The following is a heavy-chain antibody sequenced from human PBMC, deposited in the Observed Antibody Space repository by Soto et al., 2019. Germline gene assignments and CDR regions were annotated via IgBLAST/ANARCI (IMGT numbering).Heavy chain of an antibody. CDR1: GFTFSSYA. Sequence: GGSLRLSCAASGFTFSSYAMSWVRQAPGKGLEWVSAISGSGGSTYYADSVKGRFTISRDNSKNTLYLQMNSLRAEDTAVYYCAKIGRDGVYYDILTGIHPAGYWGQGTLVTVSS. J-gene: IGHJ4*02. V-gene: IGHV3-23*01. D-gene: IGHD3-9*01. CDR2: ISGSGGST. CDR3: AKIGRDGVYYDILTGIHPAGY.